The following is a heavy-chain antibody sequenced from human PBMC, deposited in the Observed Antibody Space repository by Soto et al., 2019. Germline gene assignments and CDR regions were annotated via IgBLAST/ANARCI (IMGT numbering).Heavy chain of an antibody. CDR1: GGSISSYY. V-gene: IGHV4-59*01. CDR2: IYYSGST. D-gene: IGHD1-1*01. J-gene: IGHJ4*02. CDR3: ARGRCLQPHYFDY. Sequence: QVQLQESGPGLVKPSETLSLTCTVSGGSISSYYWSWIRQPPGKGLEWIGYIYYSGSTNYNPSLSSRVTVPVDTSKNQSSLNLSSVTAADTAVYYGARGRCLQPHYFDYWGQGTLVTVSS.